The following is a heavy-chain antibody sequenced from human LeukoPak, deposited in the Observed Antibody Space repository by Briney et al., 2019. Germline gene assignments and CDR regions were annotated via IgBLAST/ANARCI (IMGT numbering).Heavy chain of an antibody. V-gene: IGHV3-53*01. CDR3: AKRMAASNDAFDI. J-gene: IGHJ3*02. D-gene: IGHD6-13*01. Sequence: PGGSLRLSCAASGFTVSSNYMSWVSQAPGKGLEWVSVIYSGGRTYYADSVKGRFTISRDNSKSTLYLVMSSLRAEDTAVYYCAKRMAASNDAFDIWGQGTMVTVSS. CDR1: GFTVSSNY. CDR2: IYSGGRT.